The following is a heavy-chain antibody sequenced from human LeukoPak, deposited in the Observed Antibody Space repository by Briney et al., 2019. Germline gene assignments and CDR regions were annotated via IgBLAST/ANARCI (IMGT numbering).Heavy chain of an antibody. CDR3: ARLTGDGYNFIYYYYYYMDV. CDR2: IYYSGST. J-gene: IGHJ6*03. Sequence: PSQTLSLTCTVSGGSISSGDYYWSWIRQPPGKGLEWIGYIYYSGSTYYNPSLKSRVTISVDTSKNQFSLKLSSVTAADTAVYYCARLTGDGYNFIYYYYYYMDVWGKGTTVTVSS. D-gene: IGHD5-24*01. CDR1: GGSISSGDYY. V-gene: IGHV4-30-4*08.